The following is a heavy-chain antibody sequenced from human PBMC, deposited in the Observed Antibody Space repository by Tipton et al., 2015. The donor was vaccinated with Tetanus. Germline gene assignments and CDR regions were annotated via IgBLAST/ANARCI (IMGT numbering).Heavy chain of an antibody. CDR3: GRAAGGGRRINGPAGIDY. D-gene: IGHD1-20*01. J-gene: IGHJ4*02. CDR2: LIPIFGTP. V-gene: IGHV1-69*06. CDR1: GGTLRGYA. Sequence: LVQSGAEVKEPGSSVRVSCKASGGTLRGYAITWVRQAPGQGLEWMGGLIPIFGTPKYAQKFQDRVTISADKSTSTVYMEVSSLRSEDTAVYYCGRAAGGGRRINGPAGIDYWGQGTLVTVSS.